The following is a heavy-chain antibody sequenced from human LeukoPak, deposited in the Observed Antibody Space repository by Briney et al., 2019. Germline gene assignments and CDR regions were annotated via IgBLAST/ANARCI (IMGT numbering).Heavy chain of an antibody. D-gene: IGHD1-26*01. CDR1: GGSLSGYH. CDR3: ARRPDGNDY. Sequence: SSETLSLTCAVYGGSLSGYHWSWIRQPPGQGLEWIGDINHSGNTDYNPSLKSRVTISIDTSENQFSLKLSSVTAADTAVYFCARRPDGNDYWGQGTLVTVSS. J-gene: IGHJ4*02. CDR2: INHSGNT. V-gene: IGHV4-34*01.